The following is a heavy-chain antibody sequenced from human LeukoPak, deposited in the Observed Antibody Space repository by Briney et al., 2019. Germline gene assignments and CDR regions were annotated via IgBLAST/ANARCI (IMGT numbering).Heavy chain of an antibody. CDR1: GFMFRSYA. Sequence: GGSLRLSCAASGFMFRSYAMSWVRQAPGKGLEWVAVIANDGRDKKYADSVRGRFTISRDNSKNTVYLQMNSLRAEDTAVFYCVKDMKIKAAGYYFDYWGQGTLVTVSS. CDR3: VKDMKIKAAGYYFDY. V-gene: IGHV3-30*18. CDR2: IANDGRDK. J-gene: IGHJ4*02. D-gene: IGHD6-13*01.